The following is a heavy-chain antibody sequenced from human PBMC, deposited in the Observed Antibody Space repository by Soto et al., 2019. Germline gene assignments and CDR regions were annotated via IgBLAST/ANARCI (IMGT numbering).Heavy chain of an antibody. D-gene: IGHD5-12*01. V-gene: IGHV4-39*01. J-gene: IGHJ6*03. Sequence: SETLSLTWTVSGGSISSSSYYWGWIRQPPGKGLEWIGSFYYSGSTYYNPSLKSRVTISGDTSKKQISLRLSSVTAADTAVYYCARISVASRYMDVWGKGTTVTVSS. CDR3: ARISVASRYMDV. CDR2: FYYSGST. CDR1: GGSISSSSYY.